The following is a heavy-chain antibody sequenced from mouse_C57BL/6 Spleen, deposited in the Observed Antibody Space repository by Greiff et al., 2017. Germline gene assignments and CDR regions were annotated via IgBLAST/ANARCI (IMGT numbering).Heavy chain of an antibody. J-gene: IGHJ2*01. V-gene: IGHV1-52*01. Sequence: QVQLQQPGAELVRPGSSVKLSCKASGYTFTSYWMHWVNQRPIQGLEWIGNIDPSDSETHYNQKFKDKATLTVDKSSSTAYMQLISLTSEDSAVYYCARLYYGSSGYFDYWGQGTTLTVSS. CDR2: IDPSDSET. CDR3: ARLYYGSSGYFDY. CDR1: GYTFTSYW. D-gene: IGHD1-1*01.